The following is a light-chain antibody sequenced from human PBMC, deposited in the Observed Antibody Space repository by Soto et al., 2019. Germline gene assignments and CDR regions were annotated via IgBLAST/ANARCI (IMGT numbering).Light chain of an antibody. CDR1: QVISSY. CDR3: QQSIDSPWT. Sequence: LVSQSASVLPASVGDRVTITCRASQVISSYLAWYQQKPGKAPKLLIYAASTLQSGVPSRFSGSGSGTDFTLTISGLEPEDFAVYYCQQSIDSPWTFGHGTKVDIK. J-gene: IGKJ1*01. CDR2: AAS. V-gene: IGKV1-9*01.